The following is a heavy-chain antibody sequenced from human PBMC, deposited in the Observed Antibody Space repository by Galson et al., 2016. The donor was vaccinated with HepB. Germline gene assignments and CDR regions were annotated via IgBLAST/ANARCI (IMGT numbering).Heavy chain of an antibody. V-gene: IGHV3-9*01. J-gene: IGHJ4*02. CDR2: INWNSHNL. CDR1: GFTFDGYA. D-gene: IGHD3-16*02. Sequence: SLRLSCAASGFTFDGYAMHWVRQAPGKGLEWVSGINWNSHNLGYGDSVKGRFTISRDNAKNSLDLHMNRRKAEDTAWYYCVKDIILRLAELSSSFDCWGQGTLVIVSS. CDR3: VKDIILRLAELSSSFDC.